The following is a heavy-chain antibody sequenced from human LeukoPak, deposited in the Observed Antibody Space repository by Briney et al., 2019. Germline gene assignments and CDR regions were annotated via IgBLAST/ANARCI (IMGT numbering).Heavy chain of an antibody. V-gene: IGHV3-21*06. Sequence: GGSLRLSCAAAGFTVSTYTMNWVRQAPGKGLEWLSSINSRSTYIYSADSVKGRFTIARDNAKNSPYLQMNSLRAEDTAVYYCARDPGRREKAFDIWGQGTMVTVSS. CDR2: INSRSTYI. CDR3: ARDPGRREKAFDI. CDR1: GFTVSTYT. D-gene: IGHD1-14*01. J-gene: IGHJ3*02.